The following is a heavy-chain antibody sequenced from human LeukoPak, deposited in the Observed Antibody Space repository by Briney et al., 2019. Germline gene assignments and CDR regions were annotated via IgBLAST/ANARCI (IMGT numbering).Heavy chain of an antibody. Sequence: SETLSLTCIVSGDSISSTSYYWSWIRQPPGKGLEWIGYIYHSGSTYYNPSLKSRVTISVDRSKNQFSLKLSSVTAADTAVYYCASGRSSSIYFDYWGQGTLVTVSS. V-gene: IGHV4-30-2*01. CDR1: GDSISSTSYY. CDR2: IYHSGST. CDR3: ASGRSSSIYFDY. D-gene: IGHD6-13*01. J-gene: IGHJ4*02.